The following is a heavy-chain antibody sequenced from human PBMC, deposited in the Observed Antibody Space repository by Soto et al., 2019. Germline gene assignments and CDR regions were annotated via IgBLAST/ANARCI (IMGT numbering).Heavy chain of an antibody. CDR2: ISYSGTT. D-gene: IGHD6-6*01. V-gene: IGHV4-59*01. J-gene: IGHJ4*02. CDR1: DGSISSYY. CDR3: ARDAAQYTYFDS. Sequence: PSETLSLTCTVSDGSISSYYWSWIRQPPGKGLECIGYISYSGTTKYNPSLKSRDTISVDTSKNQFSLKLTSVTAADTAVYYCARDAAQYTYFDSWGQGTLVTVSS.